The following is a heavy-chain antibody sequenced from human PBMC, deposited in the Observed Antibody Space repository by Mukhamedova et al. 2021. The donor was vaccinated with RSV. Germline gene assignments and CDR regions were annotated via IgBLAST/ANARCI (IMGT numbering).Heavy chain of an antibody. J-gene: IGHJ5*02. Sequence: LGKGLEWMGIIYPGDSDTRYSPSFQGQVTISADKSISTAYLQWSSLKASDTAMYYCARHSGTSNWFDPWGQGTLVTVSS. CDR3: ARHSGTSNWFDP. V-gene: IGHV5-51*01. D-gene: IGHD1-7*01. CDR2: IYPGDSDT.